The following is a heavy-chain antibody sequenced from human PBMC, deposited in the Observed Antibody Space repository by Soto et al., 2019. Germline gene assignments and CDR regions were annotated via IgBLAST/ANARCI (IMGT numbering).Heavy chain of an antibody. CDR3: ARGGGSGPPRDDDY. V-gene: IGHV3-33*01. CDR2: IWYDGSNK. D-gene: IGHD6-19*01. CDR1: GFTFSSYG. J-gene: IGHJ4*02. Sequence: GGSLRLSCAASGFTFSSYGVHWVRQAPGKGLEWVAVIWYDGSNKYYADSVKGRFTISRDNSKNTLYLQMNSLRAEDTAVYYCARGGGSGPPRDDDYWGPGTLVTVSS.